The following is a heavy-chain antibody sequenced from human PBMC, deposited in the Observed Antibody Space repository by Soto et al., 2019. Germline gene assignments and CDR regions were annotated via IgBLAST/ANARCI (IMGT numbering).Heavy chain of an antibody. CDR2: ITGRDTF. CDR3: ARDPYCSGGTCYPVDY. CDR1: GFTFSSFA. V-gene: IGHV3-21*01. D-gene: IGHD2-15*01. J-gene: IGHJ4*02. Sequence: GGSLRLSCAASGFTFSSFAMHWVRQAPGRGLEWVSCITGRDTFYADSVKGRFTISRDNARNSLYLQMNSLRAEDTAVYYCARDPYCSGGTCYPVDYWGLGTLVTVSS.